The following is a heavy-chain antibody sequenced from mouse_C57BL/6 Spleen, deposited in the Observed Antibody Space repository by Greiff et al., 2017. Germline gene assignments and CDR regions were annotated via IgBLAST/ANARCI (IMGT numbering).Heavy chain of an antibody. J-gene: IGHJ1*03. CDR2: ISDGGSYT. V-gene: IGHV5-4*01. D-gene: IGHD1-1*01. Sequence: EVKLVESGGGLVKPGGSLKLSCVASGFTFSSYAMSWVRQTPEKRLEWVATISDGGSYTYYPDNVKGRFTISRDNAKNNLYLQMRHLKSEDTAMYYCARESDYYGSSYWYFDVWGTGTTVTVSS. CDR3: ARESDYYGSSYWYFDV. CDR1: GFTFSSYA.